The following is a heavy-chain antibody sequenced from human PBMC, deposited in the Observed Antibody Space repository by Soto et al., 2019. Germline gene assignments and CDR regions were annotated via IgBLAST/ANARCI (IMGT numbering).Heavy chain of an antibody. CDR3: ARGNYHDFWIGYELDY. J-gene: IGHJ4*02. D-gene: IGHD3-3*01. Sequence: GGSLRLSCAASGFTFSDYYMTWIRQAPGKGLEWVSYISSGGSTIYYADSVKGRFTISRDNAQNSLYLQMNSLRAEDTAVYYCARGNYHDFWIGYELDYWGQGTLVTVSS. CDR1: GFTFSDYY. V-gene: IGHV3-11*01. CDR2: ISSGGSTI.